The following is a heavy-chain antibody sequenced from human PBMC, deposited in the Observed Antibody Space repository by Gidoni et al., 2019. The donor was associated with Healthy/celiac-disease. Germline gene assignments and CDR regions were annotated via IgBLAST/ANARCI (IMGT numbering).Heavy chain of an antibody. J-gene: IGHJ2*01. D-gene: IGHD3-10*01. CDR2: ISYDGSNK. CDR3: AKENYYYGSGSYYNSNWYFDL. CDR1: GFTFSSYG. V-gene: IGHV3-30*18. Sequence: QVQLVESGGGVVQPGRSLRLSCAASGFTFSSYGMHWVRQAPGKGLEWVAVISYDGSNKYYADSVKGRFTISRDNSKNTLYLQMNSLRAEDTAVYYCAKENYYYGSGSYYNSNWYFDLWGRGTLVTVSS.